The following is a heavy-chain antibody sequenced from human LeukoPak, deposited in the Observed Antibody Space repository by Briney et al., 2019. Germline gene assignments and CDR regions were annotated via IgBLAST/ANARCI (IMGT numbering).Heavy chain of an antibody. Sequence: ASVKVSCKASGYTFTGYCMHWVRQAPGQGLEWMGWINPNGGGTNYAQKFQGRVTMTRDTSISTAYMELSRLRSDDTAVYYCARGNGYCSSTSCSHFDYWGQGTLVTVSS. J-gene: IGHJ4*02. CDR2: INPNGGGT. CDR1: GYTFTGYC. CDR3: ARGNGYCSSTSCSHFDY. D-gene: IGHD2-2*03. V-gene: IGHV1-2*02.